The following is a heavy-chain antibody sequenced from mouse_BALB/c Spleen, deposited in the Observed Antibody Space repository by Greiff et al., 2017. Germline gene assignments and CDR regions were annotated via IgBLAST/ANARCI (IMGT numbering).Heavy chain of an antibody. CDR3: ARFTTVVATGFDY. D-gene: IGHD1-1*01. J-gene: IGHJ2*01. V-gene: IGHV3-8*02. CDR2: ISYSGST. CDR1: GDSITSGY. Sequence: VQLKQSGPSLVKPSQTLSLTCSVTGDSITSGYWNWIRKFPGNKLEYMGYISYSGSTYYNPSLKSRISITRDTSKNQYYLQLNSVTTEDTATYYCARFTTVVATGFDYWGQGTTLTVSS.